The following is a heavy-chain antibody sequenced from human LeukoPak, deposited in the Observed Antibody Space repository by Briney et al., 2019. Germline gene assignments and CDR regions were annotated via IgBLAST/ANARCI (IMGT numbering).Heavy chain of an antibody. CDR1: GFTFSSYS. Sequence: GGSLRLSCAASGFTFSSYSMNWVRQAPGKGLEWVSSISSSSSYIYYADSVKGRFTISRDNAKNSLYLQMNSLRAEDTAVYYCARVRNYYYYMDVWGKGTTVTVSS. CDR2: ISSSSSYI. J-gene: IGHJ6*03. V-gene: IGHV3-21*01. CDR3: ARVRNYYYYMDV.